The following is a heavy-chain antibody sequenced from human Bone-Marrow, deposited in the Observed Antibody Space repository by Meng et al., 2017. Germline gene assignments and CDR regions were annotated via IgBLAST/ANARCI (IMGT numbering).Heavy chain of an antibody. Sequence: VPLQESGPGLVKPSETLSLTCTVSGGSISSYYWSWIRQPPGKGLEWIGYIYYSGSTYYNPSLKSRVIISVDTSKNQFSLRLNSVTAADTAVYYCASLYGDSSVWYLDLWGRGTLVTVSS. CDR2: IYYSGST. D-gene: IGHD4-17*01. V-gene: IGHV4-59*12. CDR1: GGSISSYY. J-gene: IGHJ2*01. CDR3: ASLYGDSSVWYLDL.